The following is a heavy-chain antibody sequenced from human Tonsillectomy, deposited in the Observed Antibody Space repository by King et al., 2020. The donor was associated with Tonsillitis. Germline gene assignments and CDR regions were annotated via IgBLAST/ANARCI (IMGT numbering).Heavy chain of an antibody. CDR3: AKDLRGNWAFDY. V-gene: IGHV3-30*18. CDR2: ISQDGSHK. J-gene: IGHJ4*02. D-gene: IGHD1-1*01. CDR1: GFTSSSYG. Sequence: VQLVESGGGVVQPGRSLRLSCAASGFTSSSYGMHWVRQAPAPGLECVAVISQDGSHKHHADSVNGRFTISRDNSKNMLYLQMNSLRAEDTAVYYCAKDLRGNWAFDYWGQGTLVTVSS.